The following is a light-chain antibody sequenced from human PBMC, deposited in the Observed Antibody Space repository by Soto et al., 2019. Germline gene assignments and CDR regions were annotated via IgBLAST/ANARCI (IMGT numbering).Light chain of an antibody. CDR2: EVT. J-gene: IGLJ1*01. CDR1: SSDVGSYNL. V-gene: IGLV2-8*01. CDR3: SSYVGGNNYV. Sequence: QSVLTQPASVSGSPGQSITISCTGTSSDVGSYNLVSWYQQHPGKAPKLMIYEVTKRPSGVPDRFSGSKSGNTASLTVSGLQADDEADYYCSSYVGGNNYVFGPGTKLTVL.